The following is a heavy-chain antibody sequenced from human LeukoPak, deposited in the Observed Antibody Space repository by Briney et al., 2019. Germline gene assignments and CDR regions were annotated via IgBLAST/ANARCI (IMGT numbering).Heavy chain of an antibody. CDR2: KKEDGSIQ. Sequence: GGSLRLSCVASGFIYSSYWMTWVRQAPGKGLEWLVNKKEDGSIQYYLDSVRGRFTISRDNAKTSVYLQLNSLRADDTVVYHCARDVWTGVAVSDYWGQGTLVTVSS. J-gene: IGHJ4*02. CDR1: GFIYSSYW. CDR3: ARDVWTGVAVSDY. V-gene: IGHV3-7*01. D-gene: IGHD3-3*01.